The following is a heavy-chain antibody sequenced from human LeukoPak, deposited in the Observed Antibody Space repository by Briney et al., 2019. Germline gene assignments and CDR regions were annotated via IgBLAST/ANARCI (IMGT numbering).Heavy chain of an antibody. D-gene: IGHD1-26*01. V-gene: IGHV4-59*01. CDR3: ARGKGVGVNPLDY. CDR2: IYYSGGT. Sequence: PSETLSLTCTVSGGSISGYYWSWIRQPPGKGLEWIGYIYYSGGTNYNPSLKSRVTISVDTSKNQFSLKLTSVTAADTAVYYCARGKGVGVNPLDYWGQGTLATVSS. J-gene: IGHJ4*02. CDR1: GGSISGYY.